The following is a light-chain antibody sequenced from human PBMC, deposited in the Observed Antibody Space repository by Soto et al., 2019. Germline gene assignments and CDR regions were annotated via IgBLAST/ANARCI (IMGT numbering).Light chain of an antibody. CDR3: HQYGSSPTT. Sequence: IQMTQSTYVLAECLGDRVIINWRASQNIRNWLAWYQQKPGKAPNPLIYDASSLKSGVPARFSGSESGTEFTHTICTLQPKDFAVYHFHQYGSSPTTFSQGTKVDI. V-gene: IGKV1-5*01. CDR1: QNIRNW. J-gene: IGKJ1*01. CDR2: DAS.